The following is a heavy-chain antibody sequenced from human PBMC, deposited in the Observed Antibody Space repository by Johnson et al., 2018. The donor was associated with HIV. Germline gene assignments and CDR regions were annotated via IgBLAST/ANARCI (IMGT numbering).Heavy chain of an antibody. CDR3: AKAIDSSGYFYADAFDI. CDR2: IDWNGGSS. J-gene: IGHJ3*02. CDR1: GFTFSDVW. V-gene: IGHV3-20*04. D-gene: IGHD3-22*01. Sequence: VQLVESGGGLVQPGGSLRLSCAASGFTFSDVWMTWVRQAPGRGLEWVSGIDWNGGSSGYADSVKGRFSISRDNGKNSLYLQMNSLRAEDTALYYCAKAIDSSGYFYADAFDIWGQGTMVTVSS.